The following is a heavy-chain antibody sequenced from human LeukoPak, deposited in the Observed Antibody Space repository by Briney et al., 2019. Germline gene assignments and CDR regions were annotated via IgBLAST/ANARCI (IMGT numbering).Heavy chain of an antibody. V-gene: IGHV3-21*05. CDR1: GFNFSSYS. D-gene: IGHD4-11*01. CDR3: ARAITTVTTTSVSG. CDR2: IRSSSSYI. J-gene: IGHJ4*02. Sequence: PGGSLRLSCAASGFNFSSYSMNWVRQAPGKGLEWISYIRSSSSYIYYADSVKGRFTISRDNAKNSLYLQMNSLRAEDTAVYYCARAITTVTTTSVSGWGQGTLVTVSS.